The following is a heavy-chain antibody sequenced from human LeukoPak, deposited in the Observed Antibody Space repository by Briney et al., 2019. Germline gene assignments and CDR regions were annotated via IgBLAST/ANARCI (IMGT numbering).Heavy chain of an antibody. CDR1: GFTFGTYD. V-gene: IGHV3-23*01. CDR2: IGRGGAYT. CDR3: NDGKPD. Sequence: PGGSLRLSCAASGFTFGTYDMYWIRQAPGKGLECVSSIGRGGAYTYYADSVKGRFTISRDDSRNTLYLQMNSLYYCSKKGQADNDGKPDWGQGTLVTVSS. J-gene: IGHJ4*02. D-gene: IGHD3-10*01.